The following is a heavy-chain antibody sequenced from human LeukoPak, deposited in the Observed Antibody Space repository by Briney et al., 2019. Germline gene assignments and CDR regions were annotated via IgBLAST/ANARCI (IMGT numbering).Heavy chain of an antibody. CDR3: ARVDVGRGLSFDY. D-gene: IGHD3-10*02. CDR1: GFTFSSYA. CDR2: ISYDGSNK. Sequence: GGSLRLSCAASGFTFSSYAMHWVRQAPGKGLEWVAVISYDGSNKYYADSVKGRFTISRDNSKNTLYLQMNSLRAEDTAVYYCARVDVGRGLSFDYWGQGTLVTVSS. J-gene: IGHJ4*02. V-gene: IGHV3-30-3*01.